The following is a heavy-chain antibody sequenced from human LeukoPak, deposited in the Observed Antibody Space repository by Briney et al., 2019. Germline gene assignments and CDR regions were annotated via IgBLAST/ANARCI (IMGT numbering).Heavy chain of an antibody. D-gene: IGHD3-22*01. Sequence: PGGSLRLSCAASGFTFSSYGMHWVRQAPGKGLEWVAIIWYDGSNEYYGDSVKGRFTISRDNSKNTMFLLMNSLRAEDTAVYYCASDGLVDTTMLDYWGQGTLVTVSS. J-gene: IGHJ4*02. CDR3: ASDGLVDTTMLDY. V-gene: IGHV3-33*01. CDR2: IWYDGSNE. CDR1: GFTFSSYG.